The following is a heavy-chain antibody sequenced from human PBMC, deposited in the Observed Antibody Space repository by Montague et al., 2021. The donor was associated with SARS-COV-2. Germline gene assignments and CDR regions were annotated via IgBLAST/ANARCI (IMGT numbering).Heavy chain of an antibody. Sequence: SETLSLTCTVSGGSISSSRYYWGWIRQPPGKGLGWIGSIYYSGSTYYNPSLKSRVTISVDTSKNQFSLKLSSVTAADTAVYHCARHPPMTWGQGTLVTVSS. J-gene: IGHJ5*02. CDR3: ARHPPMT. V-gene: IGHV4-39*01. D-gene: IGHD3-22*01. CDR1: GGSISSSRYY. CDR2: IYYSGST.